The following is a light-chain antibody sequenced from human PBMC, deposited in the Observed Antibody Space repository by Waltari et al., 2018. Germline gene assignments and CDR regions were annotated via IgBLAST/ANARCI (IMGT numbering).Light chain of an antibody. CDR3: QQSYSSPYT. J-gene: IGKJ2*01. CDR1: QILSTY. Sequence: DIQMTQSPSSLAASVGDRVTITCRASQILSTYLNWYQQKPGKAPMLLIYGTSGLQSGVPSRFSGSGSGTDFTLAISSLQPEDFATYYCQQSYSSPYTFGQGTQLQIK. CDR2: GTS. V-gene: IGKV1-39*01.